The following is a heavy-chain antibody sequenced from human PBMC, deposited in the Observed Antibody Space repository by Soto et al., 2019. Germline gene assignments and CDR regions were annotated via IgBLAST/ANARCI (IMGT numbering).Heavy chain of an antibody. CDR2: IYWDDDK. J-gene: IGHJ4*02. CDR1: GFSLSTSGVA. V-gene: IGHV2-5*02. D-gene: IGHD1-26*01. CDR3: AHRRGGRYLGYFDY. Sequence: SGPTLVNPTQTLTLTCTFSGFSLSTSGVAVGWIRQPPGKALEWLALIYWDDDKRYSPSLKSRLTITKDTSKNQVVLTMTNMDPVDTATYYCAHRRGGRYLGYFDYWGQGTLVTVSS.